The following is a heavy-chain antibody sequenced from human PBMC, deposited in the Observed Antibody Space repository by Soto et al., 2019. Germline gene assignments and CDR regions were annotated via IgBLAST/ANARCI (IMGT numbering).Heavy chain of an antibody. CDR1: GGTFSSYA. Sequence: QVQLVQSGAEVKKPGSSVKVSCKASGGTFSSYAISWVRQAPGQGLEWMGGIIPIFGTANYAQKFQGRVTITADKSTSTAYMELGSLRSEYTAVYYCAREGGDIVVVPAARYYYYYGMDVWGQGTTVTVSS. D-gene: IGHD2-2*01. V-gene: IGHV1-69*06. J-gene: IGHJ6*02. CDR3: AREGGDIVVVPAARYYYYYGMDV. CDR2: IIPIFGTA.